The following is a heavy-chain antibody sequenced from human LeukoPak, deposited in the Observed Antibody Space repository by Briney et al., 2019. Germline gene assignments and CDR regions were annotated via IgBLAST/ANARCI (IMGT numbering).Heavy chain of an antibody. CDR1: GFTVTNYA. D-gene: IGHD3-9*01. CDR2: ISGRDDST. Sequence: PGGSLRLSCAASGFTVTNYAMYWVRQAPGKGLEWVSAISGRDDSTYYADSVKGRFTISRDTSKSTLFLQMNSLRAEDTAVYYCAKWGDYDILTGYYDPDYWGQGTLVTVSS. V-gene: IGHV3-23*01. J-gene: IGHJ4*02. CDR3: AKWGDYDILTGYYDPDY.